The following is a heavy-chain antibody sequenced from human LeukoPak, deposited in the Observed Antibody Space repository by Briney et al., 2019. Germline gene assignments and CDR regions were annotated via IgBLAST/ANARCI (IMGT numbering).Heavy chain of an antibody. D-gene: IGHD2-21*02. J-gene: IGHJ4*02. CDR3: AKDGRPYCGGDCYWEDY. V-gene: IGHV3-30*02. Sequence: GGSLRLSCAASGFTLSSYGMHWVRQAPGKGLEWVAVIWYDGSNKYYADSVKGRFTISRDNSKNTLYLQMNSLRAEDTAVYYCAKDGRPYCGGDCYWEDYWGQGTLVTVSS. CDR2: IWYDGSNK. CDR1: GFTLSSYG.